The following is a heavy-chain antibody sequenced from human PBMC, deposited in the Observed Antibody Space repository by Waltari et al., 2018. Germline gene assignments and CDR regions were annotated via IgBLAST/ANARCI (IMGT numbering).Heavy chain of an antibody. J-gene: IGHJ4*02. V-gene: IGHV4-38-2*01. D-gene: IGHD3-9*01. Sequence: QVQLQESGPGLVKPSEPLSLTCAVSGYSISSGYYWGWIRQPPGKGLEWIGSIYHSGSTYYTPTLKGLVTISVDTSKDQFSRKLSSVTAADTAVDYCARLPYYDILTGYYVSNDYWGQGTLVTVSS. CDR1: GYSISSGYY. CDR3: ARLPYYDILTGYYVSNDY. CDR2: IYHSGST.